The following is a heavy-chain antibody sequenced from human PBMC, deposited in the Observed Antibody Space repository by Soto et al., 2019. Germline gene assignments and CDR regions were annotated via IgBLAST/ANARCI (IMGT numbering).Heavy chain of an antibody. V-gene: IGHV3-74*01. CDR3: ARLPVDTVTSLDY. CDR2: INSDGSSI. J-gene: IGHJ4*02. D-gene: IGHD5-18*01. CDR1: GFTFSRYW. Sequence: EVQLVESGEDLVQPGGFLRLSCATSGFTFSRYWMHWVRQVPGKGLVWVSRINSDGSSISYSDSVKGRFTISRDNAKNTLYLQMNSLRVEDSAVYYCARLPVDTVTSLDYWGQGTLVTVSS.